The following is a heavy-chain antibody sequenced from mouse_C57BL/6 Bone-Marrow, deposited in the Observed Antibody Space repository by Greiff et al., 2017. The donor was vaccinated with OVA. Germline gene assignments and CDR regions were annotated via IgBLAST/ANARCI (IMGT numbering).Heavy chain of an antibody. CDR3: ARLFITTVVATYYFDY. Sequence: VQLQQPGAELVKPGASVKLSCKASGYTFTSYWMHWVKQRPGRGLEWIGRIDPNSGGTKYNEKFKSKATLTVDKPSSTAYMQLSSLTSEDSAVYYCARLFITTVVATYYFDYWGQGTTLTVSS. CDR2: IDPNSGGT. J-gene: IGHJ2*01. V-gene: IGHV1-72*01. D-gene: IGHD1-1*01. CDR1: GYTFTSYW.